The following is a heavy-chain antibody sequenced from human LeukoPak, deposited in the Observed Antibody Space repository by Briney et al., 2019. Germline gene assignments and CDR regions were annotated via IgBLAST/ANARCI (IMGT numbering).Heavy chain of an antibody. V-gene: IGHV4-39*07. Sequence: PSQTLSLTCTVSGGSISSSTYYWGWIRQPPGKGLEWIASMYYIGSTYYNPSLKSRVAISQDTSKNQFSLKLDSVTAADTAVYYCVKEGFWGRGTLVTVSS. CDR2: MYYIGST. CDR3: VKEGF. J-gene: IGHJ4*02. CDR1: GGSISSSTYY.